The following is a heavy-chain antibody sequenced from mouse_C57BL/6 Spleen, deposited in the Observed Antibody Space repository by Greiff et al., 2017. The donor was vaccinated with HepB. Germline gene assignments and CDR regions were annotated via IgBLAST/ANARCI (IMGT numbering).Heavy chain of an antibody. V-gene: IGHV1-26*01. Sequence: EVQLQQSGPELVKPGVSVKISCKASGYTFTDYYMNWVKQSHGKSLEWIGDINPNNGGTSYNQKFKGKATLTVDKSSSTAYMELRSLTSEDSAVYYCARGIYYGNWNYAMDYWGQGTSVTVSS. D-gene: IGHD2-1*01. J-gene: IGHJ4*01. CDR3: ARGIYYGNWNYAMDY. CDR2: INPNNGGT. CDR1: GYTFTDYY.